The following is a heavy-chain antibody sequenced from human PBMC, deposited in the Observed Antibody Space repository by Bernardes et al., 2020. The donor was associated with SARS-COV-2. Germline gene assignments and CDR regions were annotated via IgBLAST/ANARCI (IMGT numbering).Heavy chain of an antibody. CDR1: GYTFTSYG. V-gene: IGHV1-18*04. CDR2: ISAYNGNT. J-gene: IGHJ4*02. D-gene: IGHD5-18*01. CDR3: ARDSPVLYSYGIFDY. Sequence: ASVKVSCKASGYTFTSYGISWVRQAPGQGLEWMGWISAYNGNTTYAQKLQGRVTMTTDTSTSTAYMELRSLRSDDTAVYYCARDSPVLYSYGIFDYWGQGTLVTGSA.